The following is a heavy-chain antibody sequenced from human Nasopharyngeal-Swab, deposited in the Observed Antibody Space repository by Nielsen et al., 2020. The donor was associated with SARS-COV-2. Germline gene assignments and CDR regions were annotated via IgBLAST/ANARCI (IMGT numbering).Heavy chain of an antibody. Sequence: ASVKVSCKASGYTFTSYDINWVRQATGHGLEWMGWMNPNSGNTGYAQKFQGRVTMTRNTSISTAYMELSSLRSEDTAVYYCARTFYDFWSGYRYGMDVWGQGTTFTVSS. CDR1: GYTFTSYD. D-gene: IGHD3-3*01. J-gene: IGHJ6*02. V-gene: IGHV1-8*01. CDR3: ARTFYDFWSGYRYGMDV. CDR2: MNPNSGNT.